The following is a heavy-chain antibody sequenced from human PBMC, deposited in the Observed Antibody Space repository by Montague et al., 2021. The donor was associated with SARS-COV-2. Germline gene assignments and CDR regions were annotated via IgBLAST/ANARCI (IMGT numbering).Heavy chain of an antibody. Sequence: SETLSLTCTVSGGSISSTTWSWIRNPQGKGLGGLGNIYISGRPNSNPPPKIRVPISLATAKTQFSLKLSPVTAAAPAVYYCARVKRGYFFGLGVSARFDYWGQGTLVTVSS. CDR3: ARVKRGYFFGLGVSARFDY. V-gene: IGHV4-59*13. D-gene: IGHD3-16*01. J-gene: IGHJ4*02. CDR1: GGSISSTT. CDR2: IYISGRP.